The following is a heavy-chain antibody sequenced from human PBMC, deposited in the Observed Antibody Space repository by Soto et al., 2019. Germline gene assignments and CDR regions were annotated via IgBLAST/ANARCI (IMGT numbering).Heavy chain of an antibody. CDR1: GYTCTSYD. J-gene: IGHJ4*02. D-gene: IGHD4-17*01. CDR2: MNANRGNT. V-gene: IGHV1-8*01. CDR3: ARVRGMYGDYAVGY. Sequence: QVQLVQSGAEVKKPGASVKVSCNASGYTCTSYDLNWVRQATGQGREWMGWMNANRGNTGYAQKFQGRVTMTRNTAICTAYMELRSRRSEDTAVYYCARVRGMYGDYAVGYWGQGTLVTVSS.